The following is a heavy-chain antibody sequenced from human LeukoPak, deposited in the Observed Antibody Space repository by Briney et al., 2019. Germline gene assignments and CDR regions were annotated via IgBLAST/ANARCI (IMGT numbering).Heavy chain of an antibody. CDR3: AELGITMIGGV. D-gene: IGHD3-10*02. Sequence: GGSLRLSCAASGFTFSSYEMNLVRQAPGKGLEWVSYISSSGSTIYYADSVKVRFTISRDNAKNSLYLQMSSLRAEDTAVYYCAELGITMIGGVWGKGTTVTVSS. V-gene: IGHV3-48*03. J-gene: IGHJ6*04. CDR1: GFTFSSYE. CDR2: ISSSGSTI.